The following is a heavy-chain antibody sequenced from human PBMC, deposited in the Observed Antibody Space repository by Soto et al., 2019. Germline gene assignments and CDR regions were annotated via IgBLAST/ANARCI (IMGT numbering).Heavy chain of an antibody. D-gene: IGHD2-21*01. CDR1: GFSFSTYT. CDR3: ARDFAWNFDY. Sequence: QVQLVESGGGVVQPGGSLRLYCAASGFSFSTYTMHWVRQAPGQGLEWLSFMSKDGGLKDYADSVKGRFTISRDNSKNTLYLQMNGLRIEDSAIYYCARDFAWNFDYWGQGILVTVSS. V-gene: IGHV3-30-3*01. CDR2: MSKDGGLK. J-gene: IGHJ4*02.